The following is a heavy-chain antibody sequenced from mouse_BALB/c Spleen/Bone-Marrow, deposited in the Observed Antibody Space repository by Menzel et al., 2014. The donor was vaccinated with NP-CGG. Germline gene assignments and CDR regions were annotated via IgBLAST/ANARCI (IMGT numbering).Heavy chain of an antibody. V-gene: IGHV4-1*02. CDR1: GFDFSRYW. CDR2: INPASSTI. Sequence: EVKLQESGGGLVQPGGSLKLSCAASGFDFSRYWMTWVRQAPGKGLEWIGEINPASSTINYTPSLKDKFIISRDNAKNTLYLQMSKVRSEDTALCYCAKNYYYGYVAYWGQGTLVTVSA. J-gene: IGHJ3*01. CDR3: AKNYYYGYVAY. D-gene: IGHD1-2*01.